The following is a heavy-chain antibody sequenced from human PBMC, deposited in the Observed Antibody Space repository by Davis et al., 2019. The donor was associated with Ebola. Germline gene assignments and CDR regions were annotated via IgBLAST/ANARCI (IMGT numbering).Heavy chain of an antibody. J-gene: IGHJ4*02. V-gene: IGHV4-4*02. D-gene: IGHD1-26*01. CDR1: GGSISGSNW. CDR2: IYHSGST. Sequence: MPSETLSLTCAVSGGSISGSNWWSWVRQPPGKGLEWIGEIYHSGSTNYNPSLKSRVTISVDKSKNQFSLKLGSVTAADTAVYYCARAHIMGATPFDYWGQGTLVTVSS. CDR3: ARAHIMGATPFDY.